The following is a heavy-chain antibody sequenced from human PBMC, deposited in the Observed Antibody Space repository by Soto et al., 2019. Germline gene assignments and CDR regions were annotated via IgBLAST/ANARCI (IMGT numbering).Heavy chain of an antibody. CDR1: GGSISSGGYY. CDR3: ARDLGVASSSGFFSI. V-gene: IGHV4-31*03. J-gene: IGHJ4*02. CDR2: IYYSGST. Sequence: SETLSLTCTVSGGSISSGGYYWSWIRQHPGKGLEWIGYIYYSGSTYYNPSLKSRVTISVDTSKNQFSLKLSSVTAADTAVYYCARDLGVASSSGFFSIWGQGTLVTVSS. D-gene: IGHD3-16*01.